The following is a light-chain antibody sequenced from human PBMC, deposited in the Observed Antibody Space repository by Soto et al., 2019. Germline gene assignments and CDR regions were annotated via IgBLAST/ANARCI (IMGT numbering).Light chain of an antibody. CDR3: QQYNSYPWT. J-gene: IGKJ1*01. Sequence: DIQMTQSPSTLSASVGDRVTITCWASQSISSWLAWYQQKPGKAPNLLIYKASSLESGVPSRFSGSASGTEFTLTISSLQPDDFATYYCQQYNSYPWTFGQGTKVEIK. CDR2: KAS. V-gene: IGKV1-5*03. CDR1: QSISSW.